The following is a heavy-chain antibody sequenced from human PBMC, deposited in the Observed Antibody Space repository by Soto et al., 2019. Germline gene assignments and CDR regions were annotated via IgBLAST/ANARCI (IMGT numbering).Heavy chain of an antibody. CDR2: IVPVSGKA. V-gene: IGHV1-69*02. J-gene: IGHJ6*02. CDR1: GGTFSSYT. Sequence: GASVKVSCKASGGTFSSYTISWVRQARGQGLEWMGWIVPVSGKANYAQKFQERVTITGDMSTSTAYMELSSLRSDDTAVYYCAAIPYPWGQGTTVTVSS. D-gene: IGHD2-2*02. CDR3: AAIPYP.